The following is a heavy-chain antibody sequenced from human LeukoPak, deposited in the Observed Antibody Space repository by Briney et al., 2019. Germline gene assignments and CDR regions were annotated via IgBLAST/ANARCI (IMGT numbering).Heavy chain of an antibody. CDR3: ARDLDYYDSSGYYTV. CDR2: IYSGGST. D-gene: IGHD3-22*01. J-gene: IGHJ3*01. V-gene: IGHV3-53*01. Sequence: GGSLRLSCAASGFTVSSNYMSWVRQAPGKGLEWVSVIYSGGSTYYADSGKGRFTISRDNFKNTLYLQMNSLRAEDTAVYYCARDLDYYDSSGYYTVWGQGTMVTVSS. CDR1: GFTVSSNY.